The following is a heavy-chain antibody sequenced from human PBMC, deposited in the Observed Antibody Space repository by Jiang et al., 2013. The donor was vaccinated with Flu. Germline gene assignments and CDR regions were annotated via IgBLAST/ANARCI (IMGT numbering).Heavy chain of an antibody. V-gene: IGHV1-69*06. CDR1: GGTFSSYA. Sequence: SGAEVKKPGSSVKVSCKASGGTFSSYAISWVRQAPGQGLAWMGGIIPIFGTPNYAQKFQGRVTITADKATSTAYMELSSLRSEDTAVYYCARGPDTSAYYYFYWGQGTLVTVSS. D-gene: IGHD3-22*01. J-gene: IGHJ4*02. CDR3: ARGPDTSAYYYFY. CDR2: IIPIFGTP.